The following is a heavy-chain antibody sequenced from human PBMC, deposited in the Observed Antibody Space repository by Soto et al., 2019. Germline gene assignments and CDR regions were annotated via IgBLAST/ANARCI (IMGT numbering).Heavy chain of an antibody. Sequence: SVKVSCKVSGGTFSSYAISWVRQAPGQGLEWMGGIIPIFGTANYAQKFQGRVTITADEPTSTAYMELSSLRSEDTAVYYCARLVVVGATSGGYYYYGMDVWGQGTTVTVSS. J-gene: IGHJ6*02. CDR1: GGTFSSYA. D-gene: IGHD1-26*01. CDR3: ARLVVVGATSGGYYYYGMDV. V-gene: IGHV1-69*13. CDR2: IIPIFGTA.